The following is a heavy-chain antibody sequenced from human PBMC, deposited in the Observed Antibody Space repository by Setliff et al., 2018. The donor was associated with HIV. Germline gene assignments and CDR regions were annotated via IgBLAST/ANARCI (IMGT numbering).Heavy chain of an antibody. CDR1: GTNLDSFV. V-gene: IGHV1-69*10. J-gene: IGHJ4*02. Sequence: RASVKVSCKASGTNLDSFVISWVRQAPGQGLEWMGGIIPILGIANYAQKFQGRVTITADKSTSTAYMELSSLRVEDTAVYYCARPPPSLQDFDFVFDSWGQGTLVTVSS. CDR2: IIPILGIA. D-gene: IGHD3-9*01. CDR3: ARPPPSLQDFDFVFDS.